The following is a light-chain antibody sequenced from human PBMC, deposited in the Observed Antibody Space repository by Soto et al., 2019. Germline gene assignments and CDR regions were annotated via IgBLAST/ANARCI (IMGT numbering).Light chain of an antibody. V-gene: IGKV1-27*01. CDR3: QKYNGAAFR. CDR2: AAS. J-gene: IGKJ3*01. Sequence: DIQMTQSPSSLSASVGDRVTITCRASQGISNDIAWYQQKPGKVPKLLIYAASTLQSGVPSRFSGSGSGTDFTLTISSVQPEDVATYYCQKYNGAAFRFGGGTEVDIK. CDR1: QGISND.